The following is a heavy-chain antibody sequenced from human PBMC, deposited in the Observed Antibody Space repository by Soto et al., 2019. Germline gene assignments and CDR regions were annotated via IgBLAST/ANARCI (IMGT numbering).Heavy chain of an antibody. D-gene: IGHD1-26*01. CDR1: GGSISSSSYY. J-gene: IGHJ6*02. CDR2: IYYTGNK. Sequence: QMQLQESGPGLVKPSQTLSLSCTVSGGSISSSSYYWTWIRQHPGKGLEWIGNIYYTGNKYYNPSLKGRVTISVDRSKYQFSLKLNSVTAADPAVYYCARDHPVGYVMDVWGQGTTVTVSS. V-gene: IGHV4-31*03. CDR3: ARDHPVGYVMDV.